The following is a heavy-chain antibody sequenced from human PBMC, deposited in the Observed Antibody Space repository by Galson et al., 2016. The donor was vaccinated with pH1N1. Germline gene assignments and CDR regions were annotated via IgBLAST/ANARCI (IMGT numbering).Heavy chain of an antibody. CDR2: ISWNSNSI. V-gene: IGHV3-9*01. J-gene: IGHJ4*02. Sequence: SCAASGFAFDDFAMHWVRHVPGKGLEWVSGISWNSNSIGYADSVKGRSTISRDSAKKSLFLQMNSLRVEDTALYYCAKGAGRYYFGSGSFNYWGQGTQVTVSS. D-gene: IGHD3-10*01. CDR3: AKGAGRYYFGSGSFNY. CDR1: GFAFDDFA.